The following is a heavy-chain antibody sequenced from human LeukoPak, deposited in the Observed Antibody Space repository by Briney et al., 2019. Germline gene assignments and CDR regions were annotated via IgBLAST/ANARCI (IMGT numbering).Heavy chain of an antibody. D-gene: IGHD3-10*02. J-gene: IGHJ4*02. CDR1: GGTLSTYE. CDR3: ASPGDNYAVLGLDY. CDR2: ISSDGTTT. Sequence: GGSLRLSCTIFGGTLSTYEFNWVRQAPGKGPEWVSRISSDGTTTAYADSVKGRFTISRDGAKNMLYLQMNSLRVEDTAMYYCASPGDNYAVLGLDYWGQGTLVTVSS. V-gene: IGHV3-74*01.